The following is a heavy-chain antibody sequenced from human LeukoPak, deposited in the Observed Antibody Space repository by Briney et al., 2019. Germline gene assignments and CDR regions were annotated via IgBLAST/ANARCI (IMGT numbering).Heavy chain of an antibody. CDR2: ISDSDGST. V-gene: IGHV3-23*01. CDR1: GFTFSSYA. CDR3: AKDPMTTVTTTAY. J-gene: IGHJ4*02. Sequence: GGSLRLSCAASGFTFSSYAMSWVRQAPGKGLEWVSSISDSDGSTYYADSVKGRFTISRDNSKSTLYLQMNSLRAEDTALYYCAKDPMTTVTTTAYWGQGTLVTVSS. D-gene: IGHD4-17*01.